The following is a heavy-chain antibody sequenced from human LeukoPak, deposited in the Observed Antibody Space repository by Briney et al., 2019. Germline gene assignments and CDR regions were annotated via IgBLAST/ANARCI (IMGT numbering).Heavy chain of an antibody. D-gene: IGHD3-3*01. J-gene: IGHJ4*02. CDR3: AKSWSCVQYNEWLCYFDY. CDR2: ISGSSGTT. Sequence: GGSLRLSCAASGFTFSNYAMSWVRQAPGKGLEWVSGISGSSGTTYYTDSVQGRFTISRDNSKDTLYLQMNSLRDDDTAIYYCAKSWSCVQYNEWLCYFDYWGQGTLVTVSS. CDR1: GFTFSNYA. V-gene: IGHV3-23*01.